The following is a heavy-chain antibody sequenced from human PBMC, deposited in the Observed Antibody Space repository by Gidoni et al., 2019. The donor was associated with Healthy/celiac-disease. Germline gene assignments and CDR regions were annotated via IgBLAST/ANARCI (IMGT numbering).Heavy chain of an antibody. CDR2: IDWDDDK. CDR1: GFALSTSRMC. CDR3: ARGIVVVPAAIYYGMDV. Sequence: QVTLRESGPALVKPTQTLTLTCTFPGFALSTSRMCVSWIRQPPGKALEWLALIDWDDDKYYSTSLKTRLTISKDTSKNQVVLTMTNMDPVDTATYYCARGIVVVPAAIYYGMDVWGQGTTVTVSS. V-gene: IGHV2-70*01. J-gene: IGHJ6*02. D-gene: IGHD2-2*01.